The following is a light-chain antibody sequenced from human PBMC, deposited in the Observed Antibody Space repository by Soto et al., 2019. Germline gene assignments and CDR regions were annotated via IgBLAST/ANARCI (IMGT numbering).Light chain of an antibody. CDR1: QGISSY. J-gene: IGKJ5*01. V-gene: IGKV1-9*01. CDR3: QQYGSSAPIT. Sequence: DIQLPQSQSFLSASVGDRVTITCRASQGISSYLAWYQQKPGKAPNLLIHTASTLQSGVPSRFSGSGSGTEFTLTISRLEPEDFALYYCQQYGSSAPITFGQGTRLEIK. CDR2: TAS.